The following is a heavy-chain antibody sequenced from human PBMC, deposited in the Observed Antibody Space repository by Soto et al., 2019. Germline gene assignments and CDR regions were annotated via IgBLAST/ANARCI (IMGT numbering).Heavy chain of an antibody. D-gene: IGHD6-19*01. V-gene: IGHV4-59*01. CDR1: GASISTYY. Sequence: SETLSLTCTVSGASISTYYWNLLRQPPGKGPEWIGYVSYSGSTDYSPSIKSRVTILVDTSKNQVSLKLSSVTAADSAIYYCARGSSSGWSSWFDPWGQGTLVTVSS. J-gene: IGHJ5*02. CDR3: ARGSSSGWSSWFDP. CDR2: VSYSGST.